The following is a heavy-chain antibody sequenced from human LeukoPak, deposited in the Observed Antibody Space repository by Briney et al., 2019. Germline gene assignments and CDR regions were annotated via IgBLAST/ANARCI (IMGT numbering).Heavy chain of an antibody. CDR3: ARHSPYYYDSSGYSPNWFDP. D-gene: IGHD3-22*01. Sequence: PSETLSLTCAVYGGSFSGYYWSWIRQPPGKGLEWIGETNHSGSTNYNPSLKSRVTISVDTSKNQFSLKLSSVTAADTAVYYCARHSPYYYDSSGYSPNWFDPWGQGTLVTVSS. V-gene: IGHV4-34*01. CDR2: TNHSGST. J-gene: IGHJ5*02. CDR1: GGSFSGYY.